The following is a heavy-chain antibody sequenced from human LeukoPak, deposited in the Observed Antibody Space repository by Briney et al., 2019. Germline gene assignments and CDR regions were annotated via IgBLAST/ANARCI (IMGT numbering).Heavy chain of an antibody. Sequence: GGSLRLSCTASGFSFSGHWMHWARQLRGKGLVWVSRISPTGSTTRYADSAKGRFTVSRDNDKNTLYVEEKNQRAEDTAVYYCARGPNSNWSGLDFWGQGTLLTVSS. J-gene: IGHJ4*02. D-gene: IGHD6-6*01. V-gene: IGHV3-74*01. CDR3: ARGPNSNWSGLDF. CDR1: GFSFSGHW. CDR2: ISPTGSTT.